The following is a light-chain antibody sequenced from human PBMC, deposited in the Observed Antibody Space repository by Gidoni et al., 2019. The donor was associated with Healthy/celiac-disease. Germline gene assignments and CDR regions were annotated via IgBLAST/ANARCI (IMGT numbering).Light chain of an antibody. CDR3: QQYGSSFL. Sequence: EIVLTQSPGTLSLSPGERATLSCRASQSVSSSYLAWYQQKPGQAPRLLIDGASSRATGIPDRFSGSGSGTDFTLTISRLDPEDFAVYYCQQYGSSFLFGQGTKLEIK. V-gene: IGKV3-20*01. CDR2: GAS. J-gene: IGKJ2*01. CDR1: QSVSSSY.